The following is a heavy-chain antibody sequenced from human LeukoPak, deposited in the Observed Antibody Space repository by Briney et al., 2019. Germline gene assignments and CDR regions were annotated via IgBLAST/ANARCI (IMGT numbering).Heavy chain of an antibody. V-gene: IGHV4-39*01. D-gene: IGHD3-10*01. CDR3: ASYGSELL. CDR2: IYYSGST. J-gene: IGHJ4*02. CDR1: GGSISSSSYY. Sequence: PSETLSLTCTVSGGSISSSSYYWGWIRQPPGKGLEWIGSIYYSGSTFHNPSLKSRVTISVDTSKNQFSLKLSSVTAADTAVYYCASYGSELLWGQGALVTVSS.